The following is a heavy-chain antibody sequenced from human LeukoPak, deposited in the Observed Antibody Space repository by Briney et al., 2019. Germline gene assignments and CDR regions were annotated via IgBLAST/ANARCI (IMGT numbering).Heavy chain of an antibody. Sequence: PSETLSLTCAVYGGSFSGYYWSWIRQPPGKGLEWIGYIYYSGSTNYNPSLKSRVTISVDTSKNQFSLKLSSVTAADTAVYYCARQAAPPRFDYWGQGTLVTVSS. J-gene: IGHJ4*02. CDR3: ARQAAPPRFDY. V-gene: IGHV4-59*08. CDR2: IYYSGST. CDR1: GGSFSGYY.